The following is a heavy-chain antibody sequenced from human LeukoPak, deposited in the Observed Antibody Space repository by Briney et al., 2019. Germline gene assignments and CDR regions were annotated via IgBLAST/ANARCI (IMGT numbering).Heavy chain of an antibody. CDR3: ARAPDYYDSSGYMYYFDY. J-gene: IGHJ4*02. Sequence: ASVKVSCKASGGTFSSYAISWVRQAPGQGLEWMGGIIPIFGTANYAQKFQGRVMITADESTSTAYMELSSLRSEDTAVYYCARAPDYYDSSGYMYYFDYWGQGTLVTVSS. D-gene: IGHD3-22*01. CDR1: GGTFSSYA. CDR2: IIPIFGTA. V-gene: IGHV1-69*13.